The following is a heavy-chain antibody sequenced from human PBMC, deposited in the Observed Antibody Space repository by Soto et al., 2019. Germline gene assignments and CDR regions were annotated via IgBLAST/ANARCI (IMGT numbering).Heavy chain of an antibody. J-gene: IGHJ4*02. CDR3: ARDFCGGDCYHFDY. V-gene: IGHV3-33*01. Sequence: RLSCAASRFTFSRYGMHWVRQAPGKGLEWVAVIWYDGSKSYYADSVKGRFTISRDNSKNTLCLQMNSLRAEDTAVYYCARDFCGGDCYHFDYWGQGTLVTVSS. D-gene: IGHD2-21*02. CDR1: RFTFSRYG. CDR2: IWYDGSKS.